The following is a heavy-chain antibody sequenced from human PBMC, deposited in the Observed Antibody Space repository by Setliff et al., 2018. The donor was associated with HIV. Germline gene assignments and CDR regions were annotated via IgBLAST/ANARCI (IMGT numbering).Heavy chain of an antibody. CDR1: GYSISSGYF. J-gene: IGHJ4*02. CDR3: ARQVGSQYSYWAYYFDS. CDR2: LYHSGTD. D-gene: IGHD5-18*01. Sequence: SETLSLTCAVSGYSISSGYFWGWIRQPPGKGLEWIGSLYHSGTDFYNPSLKSRVTISLDTSTNRFSLKLNSVTAADTAIYYCARQVGSQYSYWAYYFDSWGQGALVTVSS. V-gene: IGHV4-38-2*01.